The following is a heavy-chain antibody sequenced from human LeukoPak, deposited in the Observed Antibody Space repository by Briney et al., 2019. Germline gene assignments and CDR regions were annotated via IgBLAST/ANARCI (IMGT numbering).Heavy chain of an antibody. CDR2: IKPSGGGT. J-gene: IGHJ5*02. CDR3: ARDMLAVPSNWFDP. CDR1: GYNFTSYY. Sequence: ASVKVSCKASGYNFTSYYIHWVRQAPGQGLEWMGVIKPSGGGTSYAQKFQSIVTMTRDTSTSTVYMDLRSLRSEDTAVYFCARDMLAVPSNWFDPWGQGTLVTVSS. D-gene: IGHD2-8*01. V-gene: IGHV1-46*01.